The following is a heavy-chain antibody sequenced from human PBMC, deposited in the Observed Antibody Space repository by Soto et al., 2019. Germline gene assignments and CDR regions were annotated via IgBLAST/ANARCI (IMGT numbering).Heavy chain of an antibody. D-gene: IGHD6-13*01. CDR3: ARSLGAAGTELSDYYGMDV. Sequence: QVQLVQSGAEVKKPGASVKVSCKASGYTFTGYYMHWVRQAPGQGLERMGWINPNSGGTNYEQKFQGWVTMTRDTSISTAYMERSRLRSDDTAVYYCARSLGAAGTELSDYYGMDVWGQGTTVTVSS. CDR1: GYTFTGYY. J-gene: IGHJ6*02. V-gene: IGHV1-2*04. CDR2: INPNSGGT.